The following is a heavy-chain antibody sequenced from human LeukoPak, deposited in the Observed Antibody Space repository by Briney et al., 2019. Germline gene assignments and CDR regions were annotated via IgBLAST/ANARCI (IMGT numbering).Heavy chain of an antibody. J-gene: IGHJ4*02. D-gene: IGHD4-17*01. CDR2: ISAYNGNT. V-gene: IGHV1-18*01. Sequence: RASVKVSCKASGYTFTSYAMHWVRQAPGQGLEWMGWISAYNGNTNSAQKLQGRVTMTTDTSTNTAYMELRTLRSDDTAVYYCATDSDYGKSDFDYWGQGTLVTVSS. CDR3: ATDSDYGKSDFDY. CDR1: GYTFTSYA.